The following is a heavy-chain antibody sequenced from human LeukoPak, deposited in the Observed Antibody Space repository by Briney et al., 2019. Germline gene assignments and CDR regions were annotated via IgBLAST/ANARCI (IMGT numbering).Heavy chain of an antibody. Sequence: GGSLRLSCAASGFTFSNAWMSWVRQAPGKGLEWVGRIKSKTDGGTTDYAAPVKGRFTISRDDSKNTLYLQMNSLKTEDTAAYYCTTDRGLNYYDSSGSFDYWGQGTLVTVSS. CDR1: GFTFSNAW. CDR2: IKSKTDGGTT. V-gene: IGHV3-15*01. J-gene: IGHJ4*02. CDR3: TTDRGLNYYDSSGSFDY. D-gene: IGHD3-22*01.